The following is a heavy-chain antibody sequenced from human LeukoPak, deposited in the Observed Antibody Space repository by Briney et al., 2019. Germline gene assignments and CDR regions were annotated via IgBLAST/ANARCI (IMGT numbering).Heavy chain of an antibody. V-gene: IGHV4-30-2*01. CDR1: GGSISSGGYS. J-gene: IGHJ5*02. CDR3: ARQMVRGVITWFDP. CDR2: IYHSEST. Sequence: PSQTLSLTCAVSGGSISSGGYSWSWIRQPPGKGLEWIGYIYHSESTYYNPSLKSRVTISVDRSKNQFSLKLSSVTAADTAVYYCARQMVRGVITWFDPWGQGTLVTVSS. D-gene: IGHD3-10*01.